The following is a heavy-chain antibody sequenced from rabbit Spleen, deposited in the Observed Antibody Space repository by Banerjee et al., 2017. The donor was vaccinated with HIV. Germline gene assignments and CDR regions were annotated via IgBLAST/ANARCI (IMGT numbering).Heavy chain of an antibody. D-gene: IGHD1-1*01. Sequence: LEESGGGLVKPGGTLTLTCTVSGFSFSNSYWICWVRQAPGKGLEWIACIYAGSSDFTYYASWAKGRFTISKTSSTTVTLQVTRLTAADTATYFCARDTSSSFSSYGMDLWGPGTLVTVS. CDR3: ARDTSSSFSSYGMDL. V-gene: IGHV1S45*01. CDR2: IYAGSSDFT. J-gene: IGHJ6*01. CDR1: GFSFSNSYW.